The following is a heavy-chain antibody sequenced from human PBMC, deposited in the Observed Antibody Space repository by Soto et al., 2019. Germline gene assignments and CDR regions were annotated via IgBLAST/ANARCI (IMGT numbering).Heavy chain of an antibody. V-gene: IGHV3-23*01. CDR1: GFTFSSYA. Sequence: EVQLLESGGGLVQPGGSLGLSCAASGFTFSSYAMSWVRQAPGKGLEWVSAISGSGGSTYYADSVKGRFTISRDNSKNTLYLQMNSLRAEDTAVYYCAKSWGAGYYQADYWGQGTLVTVSS. D-gene: IGHD3-22*01. CDR3: AKSWGAGYYQADY. J-gene: IGHJ4*02. CDR2: ISGSGGST.